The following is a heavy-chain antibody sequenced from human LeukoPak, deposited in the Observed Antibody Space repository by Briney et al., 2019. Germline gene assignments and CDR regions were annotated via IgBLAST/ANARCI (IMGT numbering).Heavy chain of an antibody. CDR2: IRGGGGST. Sequence: GGSLRLSCVASGFTFADYAMHWVRQAPGEGREWVSLIRGGGGSTYYADSVKGRFTISRDNSKNSLYLQMNSMRTEDTALYYCAKDRYSGSFDPWGQETLVTVS. D-gene: IGHD1-26*01. CDR3: AKDRYSGSFDP. J-gene: IGHJ5*02. V-gene: IGHV3-43*02. CDR1: GFTFADYA.